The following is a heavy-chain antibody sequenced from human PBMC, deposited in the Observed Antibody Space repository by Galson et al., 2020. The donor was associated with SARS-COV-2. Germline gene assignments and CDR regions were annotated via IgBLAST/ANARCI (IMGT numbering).Heavy chain of an antibody. Sequence: SETLSLTCTVSGGSISSSSYYWGWIRQPPGKGLEWIGSIYYSGSTYYNPSLKSRVTISVDTSKNQFSLKLSSVTAADTAVYYCARGILTGYRRDDAFDIWGQGTMVTVSS. CDR1: GGSISSSSYY. D-gene: IGHD3-9*01. CDR3: ARGILTGYRRDDAFDI. J-gene: IGHJ3*02. V-gene: IGHV4-39*01. CDR2: IYYSGST.